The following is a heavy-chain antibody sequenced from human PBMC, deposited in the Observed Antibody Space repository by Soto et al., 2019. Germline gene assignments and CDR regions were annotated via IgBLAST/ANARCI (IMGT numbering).Heavy chain of an antibody. CDR3: ASRSSGWYFDY. Sequence: EVQLLESGGGLVQPGGSLRLSCAASGFTFSSYAMNWVRQAPGKGLEWVSVISGSGDITYYADSVKGRFTISRDNSKNTLYLQMNSLRAEDTAVYYCASRSSGWYFDYWGQGTLVTVSS. V-gene: IGHV3-23*01. D-gene: IGHD6-19*01. CDR2: ISGSGDIT. CDR1: GFTFSSYA. J-gene: IGHJ4*02.